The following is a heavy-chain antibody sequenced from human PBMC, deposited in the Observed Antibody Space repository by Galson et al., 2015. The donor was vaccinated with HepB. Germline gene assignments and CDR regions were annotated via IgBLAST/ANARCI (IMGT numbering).Heavy chain of an antibody. Sequence: SLRLSCAASGFTVSSNYMSWVRQAPGKGLEWVSVIYGGGSTYYADSVKGRFSISRDNSKNTLSLQMNSLRAEDTAVYYCARGTPYNFDTSGYFPLYYLDYWGQGTLVTVSS. V-gene: IGHV3-66*02. CDR3: ARGTPYNFDTSGYFPLYYLDY. J-gene: IGHJ4*02. CDR2: IYGGGST. D-gene: IGHD3-22*01. CDR1: GFTVSSNY.